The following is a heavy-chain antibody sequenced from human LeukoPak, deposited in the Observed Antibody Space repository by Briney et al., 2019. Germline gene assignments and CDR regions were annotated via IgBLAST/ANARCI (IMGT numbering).Heavy chain of an antibody. V-gene: IGHV4-39*07. Sequence: PSETLSLTCTVSGGSISSSSYYWGWIRQPPGKGLEWIGSTYYSGSTYYNPSLKSRVTISVDTSKNQFSLKLSSVTAADTAVYYCARGGYYNFDYWGQGTLVTVSS. CDR2: TYYSGST. D-gene: IGHD3-22*01. J-gene: IGHJ4*02. CDR1: GGSISSSSYY. CDR3: ARGGYYNFDY.